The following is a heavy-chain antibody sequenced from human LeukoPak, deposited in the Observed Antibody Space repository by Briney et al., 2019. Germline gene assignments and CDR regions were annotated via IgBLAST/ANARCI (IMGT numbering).Heavy chain of an antibody. D-gene: IGHD2-2*01. CDR2: INPNSGGS. CDR1: GYAFTGYY. CDR3: ARGGYQRTYYYFDY. Sequence: ASVKVSCKASGYAFTGYYMHWVRQAPGQGLEWMGWINPNSGGSNYAQKFQGRVTMTRDTSISTAYMELTRLRSDDTAVYYCARGGYQRTYYYFDYWGQGTLVTVSS. V-gene: IGHV1-2*02. J-gene: IGHJ4*02.